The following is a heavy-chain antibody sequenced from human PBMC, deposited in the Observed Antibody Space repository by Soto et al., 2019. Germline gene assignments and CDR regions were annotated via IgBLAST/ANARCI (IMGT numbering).Heavy chain of an antibody. CDR1: GGTFSSYT. D-gene: IGHD4-17*01. J-gene: IGHJ4*02. CDR3: AREDSADYGDYDRYFDY. Sequence: SVKVSCTASGGTFSSYTISWVRQAPGQGLEWMGRIIPILGIANYAQKFQGRVTITADKSTSTAYMELSSLRSEDTAVYYCAREDSADYGDYDRYFDYWGQGTLVTVSS. V-gene: IGHV1-69*04. CDR2: IIPILGIA.